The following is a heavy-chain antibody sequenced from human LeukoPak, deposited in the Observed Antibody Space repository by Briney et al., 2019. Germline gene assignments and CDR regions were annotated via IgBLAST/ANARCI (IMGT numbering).Heavy chain of an antibody. CDR3: ARLGVLYGEADY. J-gene: IGHJ4*02. Sequence: PSETLSLTCSVSGASISSSSYYWGWIRQPPGKGLEWIGSIYYSGSTYYNPSLKSRVTISVDTSKNQFSLKLSSVTAADTAVYYCARLGVLYGEADYWGQGTLVTVSS. D-gene: IGHD3-16*01. CDR2: IYYSGST. CDR1: GASISSSSYY. V-gene: IGHV4-39*01.